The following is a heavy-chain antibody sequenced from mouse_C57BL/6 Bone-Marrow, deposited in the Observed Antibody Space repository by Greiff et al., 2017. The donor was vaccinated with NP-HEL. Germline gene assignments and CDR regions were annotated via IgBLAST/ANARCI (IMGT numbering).Heavy chain of an antibody. J-gene: IGHJ3*01. CDR1: GYSITSGYD. CDR3: ARVDYGFWFAY. CDR2: ISYSGST. D-gene: IGHD2-4*01. V-gene: IGHV3-1*01. Sequence: EVQVVESGPGMVKPSQSLSLTCTVTGYSITSGYDWHWLRHFPGNKLEWMGYISYSGSTNYNPSLKSRISITHDTSKNHFFLKLNSVTTEDTATYYCARVDYGFWFAYWGQGTLVTVSA.